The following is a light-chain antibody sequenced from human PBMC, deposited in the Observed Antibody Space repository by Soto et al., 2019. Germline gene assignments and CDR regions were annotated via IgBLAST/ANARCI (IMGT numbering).Light chain of an antibody. CDR1: SSDVGSYDL. CDR2: EVT. Sequence: QSVLTQPASVSGSPGQSIDISCTGTSSDVGSYDLVSWYQQHPGKAPKLMIYEVTKRPSGVSSRFSGSKSGNTASLTISGLQAEDDADYYCCSSAGGGTYVFGTGTKLTVL. CDR3: CSSAGGGTYV. V-gene: IGLV2-23*02. J-gene: IGLJ1*01.